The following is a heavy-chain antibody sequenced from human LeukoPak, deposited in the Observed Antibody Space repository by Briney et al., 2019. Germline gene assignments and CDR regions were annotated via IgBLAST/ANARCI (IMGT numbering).Heavy chain of an antibody. CDR1: GGSFSGYY. V-gene: IGHV4-34*01. J-gene: IGHJ3*02. Sequence: SETLSLTCAVYGGSFSGYYWSWIRQPPGKGLEWIGEINHSGSTNYNPSLKSRGTISVETSKNQFSLKLSSVTAADTAVYYCARLKGIYDYIWGSYPKGAFDIWGQGTMVTVSS. CDR2: INHSGST. D-gene: IGHD3-16*02. CDR3: ARLKGIYDYIWGSYPKGAFDI.